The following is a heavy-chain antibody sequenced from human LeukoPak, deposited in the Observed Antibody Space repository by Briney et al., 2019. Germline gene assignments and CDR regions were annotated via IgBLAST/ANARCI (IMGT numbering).Heavy chain of an antibody. J-gene: IGHJ4*02. D-gene: IGHD3-10*01. V-gene: IGHV3-72*01. CDR2: TRNKAHNYTT. CDR1: GFTLSDHY. Sequence: GGSLTLSWAVSGFTLSDHYMDCVRQAPGKGLEWVGRTRNKAHNYTTQYAASVKGRFTISRDDSKNTAYLQMDSLKTEDTAVYYCTGNYYGSGSYADFDYWGQGTLVTVSS. CDR3: TGNYYGSGSYADFDY.